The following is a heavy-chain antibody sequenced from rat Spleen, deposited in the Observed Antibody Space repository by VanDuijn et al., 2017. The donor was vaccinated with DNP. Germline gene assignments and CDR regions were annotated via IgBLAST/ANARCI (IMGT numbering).Heavy chain of an antibody. V-gene: IGHV5-22*01. Sequence: EVQVVESGGGLVQPGRSLKLSCAASGFTFSDYYMAWVRQAPTKGLEWVAYIRYDGGSIHYGDSVKGRFTIFRDNAKSTLYLQMNSLRSEDMATYYCARHVLPLRVWDYWGQGVMVTVSS. D-gene: IGHD1-4*01. CDR1: GFTFSDYY. CDR2: IRYDGGSI. CDR3: ARHVLPLRVWDY. J-gene: IGHJ2*01.